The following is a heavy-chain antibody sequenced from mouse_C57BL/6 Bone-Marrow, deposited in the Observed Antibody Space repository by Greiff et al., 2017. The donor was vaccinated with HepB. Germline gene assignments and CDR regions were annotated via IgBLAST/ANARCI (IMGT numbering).Heavy chain of an antibody. CDR1: GFTFSSYA. CDR3: ARESPYGSSSMDY. V-gene: IGHV5-4*01. D-gene: IGHD1-1*01. CDR2: ISDGGSYT. Sequence: EVQLVESGGGLVKPGGSLKLSCAASGFTFSSYAMSWVRQTPEKRLEWVATISDGGSYTYYPDNVKVRFTISRDNAKNNLYLQMSHLKSEDTAMYYCARESPYGSSSMDYWGQGTSVTVSS. J-gene: IGHJ4*01.